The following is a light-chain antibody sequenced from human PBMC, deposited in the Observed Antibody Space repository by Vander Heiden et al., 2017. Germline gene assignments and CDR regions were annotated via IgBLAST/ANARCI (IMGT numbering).Light chain of an antibody. CDR2: GAS. Sequence: EIVMPQSPATLSVSPGERATLSSRASQSVSSNLAWYQHKPGQAPRLLIYGASTRATAIPVRFSGSGSGTEFTLSISSLQSEDFAVYYCQQYNNWPRTFGQGTKVEIK. CDR3: QQYNNWPRT. CDR1: QSVSSN. V-gene: IGKV3-15*01. J-gene: IGKJ1*01.